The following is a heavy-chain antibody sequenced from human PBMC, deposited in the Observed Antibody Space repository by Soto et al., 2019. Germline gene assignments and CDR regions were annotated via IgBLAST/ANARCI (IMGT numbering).Heavy chain of an antibody. CDR3: AKDALTISTYDFWSGRQYYFDF. CDR1: GFTFSSYA. D-gene: IGHD3-3*01. V-gene: IGHV3-23*01. CDR2: ISGSGGST. J-gene: IGHJ4*02. Sequence: LESGGGLEQPGGSLRLSCEASGFTFSSYAMSWVRQAPGKGLEWLSVISGSGGSTYYADSVKGRFTISIDNAKKTLYLQMNSLRVEDTAVYYCAKDALTISTYDFWSGRQYYFDFWGQGTLVTVSS.